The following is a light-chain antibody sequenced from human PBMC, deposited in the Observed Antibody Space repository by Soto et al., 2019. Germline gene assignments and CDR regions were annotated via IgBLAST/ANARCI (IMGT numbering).Light chain of an antibody. Sequence: EIVLTQSPATLSLSPGETATLSCRASQSISSYLAWYQHKPGQAPRLLIYEASNRATGIPARFTGSGSGTDFTLTISSLEPEDFAVYYCQQYGSSWTFGQGTKVDIK. CDR1: QSISSY. V-gene: IGKV3-11*01. CDR3: QQYGSSWT. CDR2: EAS. J-gene: IGKJ1*01.